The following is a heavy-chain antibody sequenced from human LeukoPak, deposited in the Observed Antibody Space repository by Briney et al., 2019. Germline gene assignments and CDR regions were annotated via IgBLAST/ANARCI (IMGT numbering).Heavy chain of an antibody. D-gene: IGHD5-12*01. Sequence: GGSLRLSCAVSGFTFSSYGMHWVRQAPGKGLEWVAVIWYDGGNKYYADSVKGRFTVSRDNSMNTLYLQMNSLRIDDTAVYYCVRDYSGYDRFDSWGQGTLVTVPS. CDR2: IWYDGGNK. V-gene: IGHV3-33*01. J-gene: IGHJ4*02. CDR3: VRDYSGYDRFDS. CDR1: GFTFSSYG.